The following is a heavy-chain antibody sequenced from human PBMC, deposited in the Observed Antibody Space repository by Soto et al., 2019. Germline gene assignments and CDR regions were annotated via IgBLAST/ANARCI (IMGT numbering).Heavy chain of an antibody. CDR1: GGSISSYF. J-gene: IGHJ4*02. Sequence: QVQLQESGPGLVKPSETLSLSCTVSGGSISSYFWNWIRQPPGKGLEWIGSIYYSGTTNYNPSLKSQVTKSIATSTNQVSLRLSSVTAADTAVDYCARNRGSLGFDYWGQGALVTVSS. CDR2: IYYSGTT. D-gene: IGHD3-10*01. V-gene: IGHV4-59*01. CDR3: ARNRGSLGFDY.